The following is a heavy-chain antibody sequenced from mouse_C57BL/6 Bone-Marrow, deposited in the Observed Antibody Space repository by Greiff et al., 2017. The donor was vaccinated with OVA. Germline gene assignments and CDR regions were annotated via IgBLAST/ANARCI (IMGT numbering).Heavy chain of an antibody. V-gene: IGHV1-7*01. Sequence: QVHVKQSGAELAKPGASVKLSCKASGYTFTSYCMPWVKQRPDQGLEWIGYINPSSGYTKYNQKFKDKATLAADKSSSTAYMQLSSLTYEDSAVYYCARNYYGSPWFAYWGQGTLVTVSA. J-gene: IGHJ3*01. D-gene: IGHD1-1*01. CDR1: GYTFTSYC. CDR3: ARNYYGSPWFAY. CDR2: INPSSGYT.